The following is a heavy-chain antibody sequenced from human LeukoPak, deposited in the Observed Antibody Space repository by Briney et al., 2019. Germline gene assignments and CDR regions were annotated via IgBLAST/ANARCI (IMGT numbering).Heavy chain of an antibody. D-gene: IGHD3-22*01. Sequence: PGGSLRLSCAASGFTFRNYAMSWVRQAPGKGLEWVSAISGSGGSTYYADSVKGRFTISRDNSKNTLYLQANSLRAEDTAVYYCAKDIEVVGPSEYFQHWGQGTLVTVSS. CDR3: AKDIEVVGPSEYFQH. CDR2: ISGSGGST. J-gene: IGHJ1*01. CDR1: GFTFRNYA. V-gene: IGHV3-23*01.